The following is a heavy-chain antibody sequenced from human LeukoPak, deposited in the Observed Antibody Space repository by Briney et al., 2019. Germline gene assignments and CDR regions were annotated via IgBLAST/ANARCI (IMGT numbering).Heavy chain of an antibody. CDR1: GFTFSSYV. D-gene: IGHD6-13*01. J-gene: IGHJ4*02. Sequence: GGSLRLSCAASGFTFSSYVMHWVRQAPGKGLEWVAVISYDGSNKYYADSVKGRFTISRDNSKNTLYLQMNSLRAEDTAVYYCAKDGYSSSSYFDYWGQGTLVTVSS. CDR2: ISYDGSNK. CDR3: AKDGYSSSSYFDY. V-gene: IGHV3-30*18.